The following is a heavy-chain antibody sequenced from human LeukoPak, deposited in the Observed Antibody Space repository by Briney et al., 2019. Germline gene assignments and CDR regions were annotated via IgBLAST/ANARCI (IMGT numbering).Heavy chain of an antibody. CDR1: GDSITGYY. CDR3: ARASYSYDINGWVPFDY. Sequence: SETLSLTCSVSGDSITGYYWGWIRQPPGKGLEWIGNIYYTGNTYYNSSLKSRVTISLDTSKNQFSLRLSSVTAADTAVYYCARASYSYDINGWVPFDYWGQGTLVTVSS. J-gene: IGHJ4*02. CDR2: IYYTGNT. D-gene: IGHD3-22*01. V-gene: IGHV4-38-2*02.